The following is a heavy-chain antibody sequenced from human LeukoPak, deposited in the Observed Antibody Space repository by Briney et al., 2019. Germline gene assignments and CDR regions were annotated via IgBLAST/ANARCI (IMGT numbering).Heavy chain of an antibody. J-gene: IGHJ6*02. CDR1: GFTFDDYA. D-gene: IGHD3-22*01. Sequence: PGGSLRLSCAASGFTFDDYAIHWVRQAPGKGLEWVSGISWNSGSIGYADSVKGRFTISRDNAKNSLYLQMNSLRAEDTALYYCAKDDRYYYDSSGSYSGMDVWGQGTTVTVS. V-gene: IGHV3-9*01. CDR3: AKDDRYYYDSSGSYSGMDV. CDR2: ISWNSGSI.